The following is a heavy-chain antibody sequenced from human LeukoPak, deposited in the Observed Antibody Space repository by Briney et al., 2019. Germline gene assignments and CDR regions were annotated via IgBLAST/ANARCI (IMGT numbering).Heavy chain of an antibody. J-gene: IGHJ3*01. CDR1: GFTFSSYW. CDR3: ARGSGYAVFDV. Sequence: GGPLRLSCVASGFTFSSYWMHWVRQAPGKGLAWVSRINSDGSSTFYADSVKGRFTISRDNAKNTLYLQMNSLRVDDTAVYYCARGSGYAVFDVWGQGTMVTVSS. D-gene: IGHD5-12*01. CDR2: INSDGSST. V-gene: IGHV3-74*01.